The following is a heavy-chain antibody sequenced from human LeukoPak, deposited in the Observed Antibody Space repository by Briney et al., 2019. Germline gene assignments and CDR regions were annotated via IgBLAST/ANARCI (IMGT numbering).Heavy chain of an antibody. CDR3: ARDGRTMASSQPYYFDS. J-gene: IGHJ4*02. V-gene: IGHV1-2*02. CDR2: INPNSGGT. D-gene: IGHD5-24*01. CDR1: RYTFIGYY. Sequence: GASVKVSCKASRYTFIGYYMHWVRQAPGQGPEWMGWINPNSGGTNYAQNFEGRVTMTRDTSISTAYMELSRLTSDDTAVYYCARDGRTMASSQPYYFDSWGQGTLVIVSS.